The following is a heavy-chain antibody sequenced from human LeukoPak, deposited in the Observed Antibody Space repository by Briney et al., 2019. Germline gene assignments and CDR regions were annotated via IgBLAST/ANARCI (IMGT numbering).Heavy chain of an antibody. CDR2: IYYSGST. J-gene: IGHJ4*02. CDR1: GGSISSYS. D-gene: IGHD5-12*01. CDR3: ARLPTITFFDY. Sequence: ASETLSLTCTVSGGSISSYSWSWIRQPPGKGLEWIGYIYYSGSTYYNPSLKSRVTISVDTSKNQFSLKLSSVTAADTAVYYCARLPTITFFDYWGQGTLVTVSS. V-gene: IGHV4-59*08.